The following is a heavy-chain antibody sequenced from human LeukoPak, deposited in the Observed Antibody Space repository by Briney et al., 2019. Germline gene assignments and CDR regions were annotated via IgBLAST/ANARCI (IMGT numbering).Heavy chain of an antibody. V-gene: IGHV4-59*08. D-gene: IGHD6-13*01. Sequence: PSETLSLTCTVSGGSISSSYWSWIPQPPGKALSWIGHISYNGDTNYNPFLKSRVTISMDTSKNQFSLRLSSLTAADSAVYYCARHGGQQLAQDAFDIWGLGTVVTVSS. CDR3: ARHGGQQLAQDAFDI. CDR2: ISYNGDT. J-gene: IGHJ3*02. CDR1: GGSISSSY.